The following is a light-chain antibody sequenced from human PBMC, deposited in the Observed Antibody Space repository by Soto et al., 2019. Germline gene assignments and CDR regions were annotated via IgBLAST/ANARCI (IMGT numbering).Light chain of an antibody. CDR3: QQYENLPT. CDR2: DAS. CDR1: QNINNY. Sequence: DIQRTQSPSSLSSSVGDSVTITCQASQNINNYLNWYQQKPGRAPKLLIYDASNLEAGVPSRLRGSGSGTDFTFTISRMQPEDIATYYCQQYENLPTFGQGTRLEIK. V-gene: IGKV1-33*01. J-gene: IGKJ5*01.